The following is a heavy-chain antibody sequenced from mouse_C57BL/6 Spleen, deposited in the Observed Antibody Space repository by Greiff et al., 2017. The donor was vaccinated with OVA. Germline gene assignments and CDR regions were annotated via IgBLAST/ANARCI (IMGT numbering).Heavy chain of an antibody. CDR3: ARSYYSNYYFDY. CDR2: IDPSDSET. Sequence: QVQLQQPGAELVRPGSSVKLPCKASGYTFTSYWMHWVKQRPIQGLEWIGNIDPSDSETHYNQKFKDKATLTVDKSSSTAYMQLSSLTSEDSAVYYCARSYYSNYYFDYWGQGTTLTVSS. V-gene: IGHV1-52*01. J-gene: IGHJ2*01. CDR1: GYTFTSYW. D-gene: IGHD2-5*01.